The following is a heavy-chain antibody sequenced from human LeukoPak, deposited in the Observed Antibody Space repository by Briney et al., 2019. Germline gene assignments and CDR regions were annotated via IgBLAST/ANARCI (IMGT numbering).Heavy chain of an antibody. Sequence: GASVKVSCKASGYIFTSYGISWVRQAPGQGLEWRGWISGYNGNTKYAQNLQGRVTMTTDTSTSTAYMELRSLRSDDTAVYYCARYCSGGSCYLPLGFFDLWGRGTLVTVSS. CDR2: ISGYNGNT. CDR3: ARYCSGGSCYLPLGFFDL. J-gene: IGHJ2*01. CDR1: GYIFTSYG. V-gene: IGHV1-18*01. D-gene: IGHD2-15*01.